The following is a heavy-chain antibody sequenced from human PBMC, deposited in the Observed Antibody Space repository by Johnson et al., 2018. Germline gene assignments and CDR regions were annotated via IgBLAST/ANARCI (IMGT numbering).Heavy chain of an antibody. CDR1: GFTFSNYS. V-gene: IGHV3-21*01. D-gene: IGHD4-17*01. J-gene: IGHJ3*01. CDR2: ISSSSIYI. CDR3: ARDFWDDYGDYLGA. Sequence: EVQLVESGGGLVKPGGSLRLACAASGFTFSNYSMNWVRQAPGKGLEWVSSISSSSIYIYYSDSVKGRVTISRDNAKNSLFPQINSLRAEDTAVYYCARDFWDDYGDYLGAWGQGTMVTVSS.